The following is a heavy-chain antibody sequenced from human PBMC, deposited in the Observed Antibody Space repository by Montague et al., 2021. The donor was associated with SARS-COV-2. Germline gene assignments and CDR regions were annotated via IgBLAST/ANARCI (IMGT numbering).Heavy chain of an antibody. V-gene: IGHV2-70*01. J-gene: IGHJ4*01. CDR2: IDWDDDK. CDR1: GFSLSTSGMC. D-gene: IGHD3-10*01. Sequence: PALVKPTQTLTLTCTFSGFSLSTSGMCVSWIRQPPGKALEWLALIDWDDDKYYSTSLKTRLTISKDTSKNQVVLTMTNMDPVDTATYYCARTYYYGSGSYCTEYFDYWGQGTLVTVSS. CDR3: ARTYYYGSGSYCTEYFDY.